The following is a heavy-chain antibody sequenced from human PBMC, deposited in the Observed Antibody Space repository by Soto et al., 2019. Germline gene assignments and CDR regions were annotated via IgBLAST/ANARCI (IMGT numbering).Heavy chain of an antibody. CDR1: GYTFATYG. CDR3: ARTCPLGACYKHDFYQYGLDV. V-gene: IGHV1-18*04. CDR2: ISAYNGET. D-gene: IGHD2-21*02. Sequence: QIRLEQSESEVKKPGASVRVSCKASGYTFATYGFSWVRQAPGQGLEWMGWISAYNGETRLAERFQGRVTMTTDTATATGYMDLRSLRTDDTAVYYCARTCPLGACYKHDFYQYGLDVWGQGTTIIVSS. J-gene: IGHJ6*02.